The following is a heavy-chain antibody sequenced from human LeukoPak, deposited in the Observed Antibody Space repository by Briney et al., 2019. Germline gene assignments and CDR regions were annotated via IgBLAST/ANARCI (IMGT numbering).Heavy chain of an antibody. CDR2: INPNSGGT. J-gene: IGHJ5*02. CDR3: ATVQLWARFDP. CDR1: GYTFTGYY. V-gene: IGHV1-2*06. D-gene: IGHD5-18*01. Sequence: GASVKVSCKASGYTFTGYYMHWVRQAPGQGREWMGRINPNSGGTNYAQKFQGRVTMTRDTSISTAYVELSRLRSDDPAVYYCATVQLWARFDPWGQGTLVTVSS.